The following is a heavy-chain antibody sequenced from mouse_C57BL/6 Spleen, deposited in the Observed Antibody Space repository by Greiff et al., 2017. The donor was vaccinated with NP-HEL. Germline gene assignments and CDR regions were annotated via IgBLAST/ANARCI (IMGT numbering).Heavy chain of an antibody. D-gene: IGHD1-1*01. CDR2: IWSDGST. J-gene: IGHJ4*01. Sequence: QVQLQQSGPGLVAPSQSLSITCTVSGFSLTSYGVHWVRQPPGKGLEWLVVIWSDGSTTYNSALKSRLSISKDNSKSQVFLKMNSLQTDDTAMYYCARHPPYYYGSSDYAMDYRGQGTSVTVSS. CDR3: ARHPPYYYGSSDYAMDY. V-gene: IGHV2-6-1*01. CDR1: GFSLTSYG.